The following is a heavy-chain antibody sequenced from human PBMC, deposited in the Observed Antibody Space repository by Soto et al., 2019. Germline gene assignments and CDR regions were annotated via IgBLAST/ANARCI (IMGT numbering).Heavy chain of an antibody. D-gene: IGHD1-7*01. V-gene: IGHV3-30-3*01. CDR2: ISYDGSNK. J-gene: IGHJ6*02. Sequence: PGGSLRLSCAASAFTFSSYAMHWVRQAPGKGLEWVAVISYDGSNKYYADSVKGRFTISRDTSKNTLYLQMNSLRAEDTAVYYCARERNYADYYYGLDVWGQVTTVTVSS. CDR1: AFTFSSYA. CDR3: ARERNYADYYYGLDV.